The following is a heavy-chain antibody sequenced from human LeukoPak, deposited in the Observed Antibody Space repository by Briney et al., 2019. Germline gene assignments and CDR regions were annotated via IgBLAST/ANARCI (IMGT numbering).Heavy chain of an antibody. CDR3: ARVYYDYVWGSYPAAFDI. J-gene: IGHJ3*02. Sequence: SETLSLTCTVSGGSISSYYWSWIRQPPGKGLEWIGYIYYSGSTNYNPSLKSRVTISVDTSKNQFSLKLSSVTAADTAVYHCARVYYDYVWGSYPAAFDIWGQGTMVTVSS. CDR1: GGSISSYY. CDR2: IYYSGST. V-gene: IGHV4-59*01. D-gene: IGHD3-16*02.